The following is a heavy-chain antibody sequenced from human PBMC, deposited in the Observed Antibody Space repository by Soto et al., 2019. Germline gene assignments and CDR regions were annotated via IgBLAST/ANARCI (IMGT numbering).Heavy chain of an antibody. CDR2: IYSTGST. V-gene: IGHV4-59*01. J-gene: IGHJ6*02. Sequence: SETLSLTCTVSAVSSNYYYWSWIRQPPGKSLEWIGYIYSTGSTDYNPSLKSRVSISLDTSKNQISLKLTSVTAADTAVYYCARTLTQSWQPYGMDVWGQGTTVTVS. CDR3: ARTLTQSWQPYGMDV. D-gene: IGHD6-13*01. CDR1: AVSSNYYY.